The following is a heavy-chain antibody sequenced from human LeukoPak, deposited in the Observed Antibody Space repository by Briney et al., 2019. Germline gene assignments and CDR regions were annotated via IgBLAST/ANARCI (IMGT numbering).Heavy chain of an antibody. CDR3: IRGNGGWAY. Sequence: PGGSLRLSCEASGFTFRTYWMHWVRQAPGKGLVWVSGINSDGSTTDYADSVRGRFTISRDNAKNTLYLQLSSLRDEDTAVYYCIRGNGGWAYWGQGTLVTVSS. D-gene: IGHD6-19*01. V-gene: IGHV3-74*01. J-gene: IGHJ4*02. CDR2: INSDGSTT. CDR1: GFTFRTYW.